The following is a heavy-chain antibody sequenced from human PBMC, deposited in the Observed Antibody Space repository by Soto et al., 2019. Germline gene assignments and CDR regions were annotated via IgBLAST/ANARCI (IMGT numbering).Heavy chain of an antibody. CDR2: VYYSGST. D-gene: IGHD3-3*01. CDR1: VGSISSGGYY. CDR3: ATSLPYVLRFPSPFDI. V-gene: IGHV4-31*03. J-gene: IGHJ3*02. Sequence: LSLTCTVSVGSISSGGYYWSWIGQHPGKGLEWIGYVYYSGSTYYNPSLKSRVTISVDTSKNHFSLKLSSVTAADTDVYYCATSLPYVLRFPSPFDICGQGTMVTVSS.